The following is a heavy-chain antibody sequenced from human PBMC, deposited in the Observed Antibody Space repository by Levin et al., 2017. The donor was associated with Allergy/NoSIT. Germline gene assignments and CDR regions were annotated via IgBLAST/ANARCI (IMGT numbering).Heavy chain of an antibody. D-gene: IGHD3-9*01. CDR2: IYRSGDT. CDR3: ATVEGLFCSGVSCSYSFHY. Sequence: GSLRLSCAVSGGSISTDNWWSWIRQPPGKGLEWIGEIYRSGDTNHNPSLRSRVTMSVDTSKNHFSLKLSSVTAADTAVYYCATVEGLFCSGVSCSYSFHYWGQGALVTVSS. V-gene: IGHV4-4*02. J-gene: IGHJ4*02. CDR1: GGSISTDNW.